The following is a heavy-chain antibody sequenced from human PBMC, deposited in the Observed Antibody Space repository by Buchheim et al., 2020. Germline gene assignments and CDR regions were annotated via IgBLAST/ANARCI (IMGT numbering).Heavy chain of an antibody. CDR3: AQRGGV. CDR2: ISYDGTKN. Sequence: QVQLVESGGGVVPPGRSLRLSCAASGFSLSDYGMHWVRQAPGKGLESVAIISYDGTKNYHADSVKGRFTISRDNSKNMLFLHMNSLRPEDTAVYYCAQRGGVWGQGTL. J-gene: IGHJ4*02. V-gene: IGHV3-30*18. CDR1: GFSLSDYG. D-gene: IGHD3-16*01.